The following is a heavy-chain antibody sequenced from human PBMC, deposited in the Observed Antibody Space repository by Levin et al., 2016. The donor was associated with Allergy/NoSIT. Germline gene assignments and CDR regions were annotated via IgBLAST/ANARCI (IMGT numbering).Heavy chain of an antibody. D-gene: IGHD2-2*01. V-gene: IGHV4-4*07. Sequence: SETLSLTCTVSGGSISSFSWNWIRQPAGKGLEWIGRIYTSTGTINYNPSLKSRLTMSVDTSKNQFSLKVNSVTAADTAVYYCARGVPNCSTASCYFDYWGQGTLVTVSS. J-gene: IGHJ4*02. CDR2: IYTSTGTI. CDR3: ARGVPNCSTASCYFDY. CDR1: GGSISSFS.